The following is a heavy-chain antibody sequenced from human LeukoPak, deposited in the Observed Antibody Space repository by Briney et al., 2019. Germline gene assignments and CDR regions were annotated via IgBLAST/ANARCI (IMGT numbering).Heavy chain of an antibody. Sequence: PGGSLRLSCAASGFTFSSYSMNWVRQAPGKGLEWASSISSSSSYIYYADSVKGRFTISRDNAKNSLYLQMNSLRAEDTAVYYCARDRVAGTELSDAFDIWGQGTMVTVSS. CDR1: GFTFSSYS. CDR3: ARDRVAGTELSDAFDI. V-gene: IGHV3-21*01. D-gene: IGHD6-19*01. J-gene: IGHJ3*02. CDR2: ISSSSSYI.